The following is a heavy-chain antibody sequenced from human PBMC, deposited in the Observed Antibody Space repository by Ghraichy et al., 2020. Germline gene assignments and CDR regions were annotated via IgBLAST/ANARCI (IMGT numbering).Heavy chain of an antibody. Sequence: SETLSLTCTVSGGSISSYYWSWIRQPPGKGLEWIGYIYYSGSTNYNPSLKSRVTISVDTSKNQFSLKLSSVTAADTAVYYCARGIAPITIFGVVKSSRGWFDPWGQGTLVTVSS. D-gene: IGHD3-3*01. J-gene: IGHJ5*02. CDR2: IYYSGST. V-gene: IGHV4-59*01. CDR3: ARGIAPITIFGVVKSSRGWFDP. CDR1: GGSISSYY.